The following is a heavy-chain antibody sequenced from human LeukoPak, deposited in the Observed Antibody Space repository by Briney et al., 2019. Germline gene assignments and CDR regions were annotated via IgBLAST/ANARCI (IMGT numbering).Heavy chain of an antibody. J-gene: IGHJ6*03. CDR2: ISSSSSYI. D-gene: IGHD3-10*01. V-gene: IGHV3-21*01. CDR3: ARGHGGDADAYMDV. CDR1: GFTFSSYS. Sequence: GGSLRLSCAASGFTFSSYSMNWVRQAPGKGLEWVSSISSSSSYICYADSVKGRFTISRDNAKNSLYLQMNSLRAEDTAVYYCARGHGGDADAYMDVWGKGSTVTVSS.